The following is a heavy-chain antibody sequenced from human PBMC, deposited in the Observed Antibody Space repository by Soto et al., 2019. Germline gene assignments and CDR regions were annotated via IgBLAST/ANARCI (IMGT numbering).Heavy chain of an antibody. CDR1: GFTFSSYS. V-gene: IGHV3-21*01. Sequence: GGSLRLSCAASGFTFSSYSMNWVRQAPGKGLEWVSSISSSSSYIYYADSVKGRFTISRDNAKNSLYLQMNSLRAEDTAVYYCATTHHPPHYDFWSGYFSNAFDIWGQGTMVTVSS. J-gene: IGHJ3*02. CDR3: ATTHHPPHYDFWSGYFSNAFDI. D-gene: IGHD3-3*01. CDR2: ISSSSSYI.